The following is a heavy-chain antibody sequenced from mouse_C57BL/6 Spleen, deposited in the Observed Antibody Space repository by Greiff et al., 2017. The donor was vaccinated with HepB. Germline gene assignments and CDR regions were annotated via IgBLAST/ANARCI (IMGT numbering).Heavy chain of an antibody. CDR1: GYAFSSSW. V-gene: IGHV1-82*01. CDR3: DRAYGGSAMDY. Sequence: QVQLQQSGPELVKPGASVKISCKASGYAFSSSWMNWVKQRPGKGLEWIGRIYPGDGDTNYNCKFKGKAKLTADKSSCTAYMHLSSLTSEDSAVYICDRAYGGSAMDYWGKGTSVTVSS. D-gene: IGHD1-1*01. J-gene: IGHJ4*01. CDR2: IYPGDGDT.